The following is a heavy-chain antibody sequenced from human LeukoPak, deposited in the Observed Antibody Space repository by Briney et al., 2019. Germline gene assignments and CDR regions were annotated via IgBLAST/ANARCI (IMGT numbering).Heavy chain of an antibody. Sequence: PSETLSLTCTVSGGSISSYYWSWIRQPPGKGLEWIGYIYYSGSTNYNPSLKSRVAISVDTSKNQFSLKLSSVTAADTAVYYCARTYYDILTGYYLWDYWGQGTLVTVSS. V-gene: IGHV4-59*08. J-gene: IGHJ4*02. CDR3: ARTYYDILTGYYLWDY. CDR1: GGSISSYY. CDR2: IYYSGST. D-gene: IGHD3-9*01.